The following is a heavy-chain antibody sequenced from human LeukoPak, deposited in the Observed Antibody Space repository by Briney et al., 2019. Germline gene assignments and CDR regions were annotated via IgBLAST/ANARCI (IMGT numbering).Heavy chain of an antibody. CDR2: INPNSGGT. D-gene: IGHD6-6*01. CDR1: GYTFTGYY. J-gene: IGHJ4*02. CDR3: ARDGVAARPHYFDY. Sequence: ASVKVSCKASGYTFTGYYMHWVRQAPGQGLEWMGWINPNSGGTNYAQKFQGRVTMIRDTSISTAYMELSRLISDDTAVYYCARDGVAARPHYFDYWGQGTLVTVSS. V-gene: IGHV1-2*02.